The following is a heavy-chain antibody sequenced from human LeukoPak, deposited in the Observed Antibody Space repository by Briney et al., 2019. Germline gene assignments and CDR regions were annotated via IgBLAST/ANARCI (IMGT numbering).Heavy chain of an antibody. V-gene: IGHV4-34*01. J-gene: IGHJ4*02. Sequence: SETLSLTCAVYGRSLSGYYWSWLRQPPGKGLEWIGEINHSGRTNYNPSLKSRVTISVDTSKNQFSLKLSSVTAADTAVYYCARGFAAPLGYWGQGTLVTVSS. D-gene: IGHD6-13*01. CDR3: ARGFAAPLGY. CDR2: INHSGRT. CDR1: GRSLSGYY.